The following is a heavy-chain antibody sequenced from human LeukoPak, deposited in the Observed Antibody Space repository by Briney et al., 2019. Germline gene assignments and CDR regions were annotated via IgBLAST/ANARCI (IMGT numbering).Heavy chain of an antibody. D-gene: IGHD5-18*01. Sequence: SETLSLTCTVSGGSFSSGSYYWSWIRQPPGKGLEWIGYIYYSGSTNYNPSLKSRVTISVDTSKNQFSLKLSSVTAADTAVYYCARVTTPAYGMDVWGQGTTVTVSS. CDR3: ARVTTPAYGMDV. CDR1: GGSFSSGSYY. J-gene: IGHJ6*02. V-gene: IGHV4-61*01. CDR2: IYYSGST.